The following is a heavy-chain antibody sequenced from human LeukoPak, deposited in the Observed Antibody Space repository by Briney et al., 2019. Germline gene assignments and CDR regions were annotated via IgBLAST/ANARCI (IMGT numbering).Heavy chain of an antibody. CDR3: GRRFDY. J-gene: IGHJ4*02. V-gene: IGHV3-30-3*01. CDR1: GFTFSSYA. Sequence: GRSLRLSRAASGFTFSSYAMHWVRQAPGKGLEWVAVISYDGSNKYYADSVKGRFTISRDNSKNTLYLQMNSLRAEDTAVYYCGRRFDYWGQGTLVTVSS. CDR2: ISYDGSNK.